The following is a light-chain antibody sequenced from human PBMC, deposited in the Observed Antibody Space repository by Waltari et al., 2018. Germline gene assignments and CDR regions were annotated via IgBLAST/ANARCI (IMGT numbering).Light chain of an antibody. V-gene: IGLV3-21*01. CDR1: NIGSKN. Sequence: SYDVTQPRSVSVSPGQTARITCGGDNIGSKNVHWYQQKPAQAPVLFIYYDSDRPSGIPERFSGSNSGNTATLTISGVEAGDEADYYCQVWDSRTDHYIFGAGTRLTVL. CDR3: QVWDSRTDHYI. CDR2: YDS. J-gene: IGLJ1*01.